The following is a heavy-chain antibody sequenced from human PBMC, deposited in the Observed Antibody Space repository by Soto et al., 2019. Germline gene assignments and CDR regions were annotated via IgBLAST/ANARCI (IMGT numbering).Heavy chain of an antibody. V-gene: IGHV3-48*01. J-gene: IGHJ4*02. Sequence: GGSLRLSCASSGFTFSSYRMNLVRQAPGKGLEWVSYISSSSSTIYYADSVKGRLTISRDNAKNQFSLHLSSVTPEDTAVYYCARVQHPAYFDYWGQGTPVTVSS. CDR1: GFTFSSYR. CDR2: ISSSSSTI. D-gene: IGHD3-10*01. CDR3: ARVQHPAYFDY.